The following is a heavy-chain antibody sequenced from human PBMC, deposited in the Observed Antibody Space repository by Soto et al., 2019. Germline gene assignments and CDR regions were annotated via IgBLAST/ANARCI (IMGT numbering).Heavy chain of an antibody. CDR2: ISYDDGNVR. V-gene: IGHV3-30-3*01. Sequence: QEQLVESGGGVVQPGRSLRLSCVASGFPFSEYAMHWVRKDPGKGLEWVAVISYDDGNVRYYTDSVQGRFTGSRDNSKNTLFLQLDSLRSEDTAVYYCAREKGGDFFPHDGFDMGGHGTVVTVTS. CDR1: GFPFSEYA. J-gene: IGHJ3*02. CDR3: AREKGGDFFPHDGFDM. D-gene: IGHD2-21*02.